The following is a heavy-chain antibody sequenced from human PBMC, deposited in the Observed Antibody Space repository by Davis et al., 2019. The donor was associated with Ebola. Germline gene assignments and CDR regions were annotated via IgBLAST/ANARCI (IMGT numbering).Heavy chain of an antibody. Sequence: ASVKVSCKASGYTFTGYYMHWVRQAPGQGLEWMGWINPNSGGTNYAQKFQGWVTMTRDTSISTAYMELSRLRSDDTAVYYCATDFRQRSNYGGGNDYWGQGTLVTVSS. CDR2: INPNSGGT. CDR1: GYTFTGYY. D-gene: IGHD4-23*01. V-gene: IGHV1-2*04. CDR3: ATDFRQRSNYGGGNDY. J-gene: IGHJ4*02.